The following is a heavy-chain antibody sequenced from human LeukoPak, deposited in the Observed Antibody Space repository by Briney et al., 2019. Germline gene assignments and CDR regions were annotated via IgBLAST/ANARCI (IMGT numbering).Heavy chain of an antibody. CDR2: IYYSGST. J-gene: IGHJ4*02. CDR3: ASVHDYSNYFDY. V-gene: IGHV4-59*01. D-gene: IGHD4-11*01. CDR1: GGSISSYY. Sequence: ASETLSLTCTVSGGSISSYYWSWIRQPPGKGLEWIGYIYYSGSTNYNPSLKSRVTISVDTSKNQFSLKLSSVTAADTAVYYCASVHDYSNYFDYWGQGTLVTVSS.